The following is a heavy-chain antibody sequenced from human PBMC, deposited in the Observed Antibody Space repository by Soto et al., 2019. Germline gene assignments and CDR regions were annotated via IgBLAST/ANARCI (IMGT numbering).Heavy chain of an antibody. D-gene: IGHD4-17*01. CDR1: GASIITDNYF. J-gene: IGHJ4*02. CDR3: ARRRASDYGGNHHPYYFDR. Sequence: LSLTCTVSGASIITDNYFWVWIRQSPRRGLELIGSISYSGRTYDDPSLQSRVTISIDASKNQFSLKLTSVTTADTAVYYCARRRASDYGGNHHPYYFDRWGQGALVTVSS. CDR2: ISYSGRT. V-gene: IGHV4-39*01.